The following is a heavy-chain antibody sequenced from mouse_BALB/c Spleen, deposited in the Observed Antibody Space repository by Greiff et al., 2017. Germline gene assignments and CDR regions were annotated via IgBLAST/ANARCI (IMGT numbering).Heavy chain of an antibody. V-gene: IGHV5-15*02. J-gene: IGHJ3*01. D-gene: IGHD2-4*01. CDR2: ISNLAYSI. Sequence: DVKLVESGGGLVQPGGSRKLSCAASGFTFSDYGMAWVRQAPGKGPEWVAFISNLAYSIYYADTVTGRFTISRENAKNTLYLEMSSLRSEDTAMYYCARGDYDRAWFAYWGQGTLVTVSA. CDR1: GFTFSDYG. CDR3: ARGDYDRAWFAY.